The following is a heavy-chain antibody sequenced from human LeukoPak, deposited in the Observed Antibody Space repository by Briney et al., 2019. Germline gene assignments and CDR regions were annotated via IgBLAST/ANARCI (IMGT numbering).Heavy chain of an antibody. CDR3: ARDHGSGRGYFDY. V-gene: IGHV1-2*02. Sequence: ASVKVSCKASGYTFTGYYMHWVRQAPGQGLEWMGWINPNSGGTNYAQKFQGGVTMTRDTSISTAYMELSRLRSDDTAVYYCARDHGSGRGYFDYWGQGTLVTVSS. D-gene: IGHD3-10*01. J-gene: IGHJ4*02. CDR2: INPNSGGT. CDR1: GYTFTGYY.